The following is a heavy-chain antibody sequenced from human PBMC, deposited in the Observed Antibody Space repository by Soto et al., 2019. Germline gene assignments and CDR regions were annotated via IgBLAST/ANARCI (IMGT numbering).Heavy chain of an antibody. CDR3: ANPREVTTVIFGAFDI. CDR1: GFTFSSYA. CDR2: ISGSGGST. Sequence: GGSLRLSCAASGFTFSSYAMSWVRQAPGKGLEWVSAISGSGGSTYYADSVKGRFTISRDNSKNTLYLQMNSLRAEDTAVYYCANPREVTTVIFGAFDIWGQGTMVTVSS. J-gene: IGHJ3*02. D-gene: IGHD4-17*01. V-gene: IGHV3-23*01.